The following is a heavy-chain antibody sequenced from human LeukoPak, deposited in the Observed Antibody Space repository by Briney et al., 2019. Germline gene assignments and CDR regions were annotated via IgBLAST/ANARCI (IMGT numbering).Heavy chain of an antibody. CDR2: IYSSGST. CDR3: AKGGSSWYNWFDP. Sequence: KPSETLSLTCTVSGGSISSYYWSWIRQSAGKGLEWIGRIYSSGSTNYNPSLKSRVTKSIDTSKNQFSLNLSSVTAADTAMYYCAKGGSSWYNWFDPWGQGTLVTVSS. D-gene: IGHD6-13*01. J-gene: IGHJ5*02. CDR1: GGSISSYY. V-gene: IGHV4-4*07.